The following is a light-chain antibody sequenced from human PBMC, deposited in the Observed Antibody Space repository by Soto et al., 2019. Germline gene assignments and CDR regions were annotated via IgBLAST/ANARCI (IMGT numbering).Light chain of an antibody. Sequence: EIVLTQSPGTLSLSPEERATLSCRACQSVSSDYLAWYQQKPGQAPRLLIYGASSRATGIPDRFSGSGSGADFTLTISRLEPEDFAVYYCQEYGSSPWTFGQGTKVEIK. J-gene: IGKJ1*01. CDR1: QSVSSDY. CDR2: GAS. CDR3: QEYGSSPWT. V-gene: IGKV3-20*01.